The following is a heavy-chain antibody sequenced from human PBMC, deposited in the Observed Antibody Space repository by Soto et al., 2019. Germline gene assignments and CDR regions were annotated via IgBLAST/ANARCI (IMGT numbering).Heavy chain of an antibody. CDR3: ERTYYYGSGNWFDP. J-gene: IGHJ5*02. D-gene: IGHD3-10*01. V-gene: IGHV4-59*01. CDR2: IYYSGST. CDR1: DGYIGSYY. Sequence: SQPLSLPYTVSDGYIGSYYWSWIRQPQGKGLEWIGYIYYSGSTNYNPSLKSRVTISVDTSKNQFSLKLSSVTAADTAVYYCERTYYYGSGNWFDPWGQGTLVTVSS.